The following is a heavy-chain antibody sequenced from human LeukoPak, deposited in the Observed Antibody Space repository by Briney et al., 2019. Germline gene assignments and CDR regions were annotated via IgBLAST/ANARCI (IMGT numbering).Heavy chain of an antibody. V-gene: IGHV3-7*03. CDR1: GFTFSSYW. Sequence: GGSLRLSCAASGFTFSSYWMNWARQAPGKGLEWVDSINHNGNVNYYVDSVKGRFTISRDNAKNSLYLQMSNLRAEDTAVYFCARGGGLDVWGQGATVTVSS. D-gene: IGHD3-16*01. CDR3: ARGGGLDV. CDR2: INHNGNVN. J-gene: IGHJ6*02.